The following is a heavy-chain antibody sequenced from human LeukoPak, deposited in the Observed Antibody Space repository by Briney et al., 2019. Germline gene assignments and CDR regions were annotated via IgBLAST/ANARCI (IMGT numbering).Heavy chain of an antibody. CDR1: GFTFSSYA. CDR2: ISGSGGST. D-gene: IGHD2-8*01. J-gene: IGHJ5*02. CDR3: AQTLQYCTNGVCYPDWFDP. V-gene: IGHV3-23*01. Sequence: GGSLRLSCAASGFTFSSYAMSWVRQAPGKGLEWVSAISGSGGSTYYADSVKGRFTISRDNSKNTLYLQMNSLRAEDTAVYYCAQTLQYCTNGVCYPDWFDPWGQGTLVTVSS.